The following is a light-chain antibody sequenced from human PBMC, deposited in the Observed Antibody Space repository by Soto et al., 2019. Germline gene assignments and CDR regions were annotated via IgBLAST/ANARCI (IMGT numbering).Light chain of an antibody. V-gene: IGLV2-14*03. CDR3: SSYTSSSTLYV. J-gene: IGLJ1*01. CDR2: DVS. CDR1: SSDVGTYNY. Sequence: QSALTQPASVSGSPGQSITISCTGTSSDVGTYNYVSWYQQHPGKAPKLIIYDVSNWPSGVSNRFSGSKSGNTASLTISGLQAEDEADYYCSSYTSSSTLYVFATGTKVTVL.